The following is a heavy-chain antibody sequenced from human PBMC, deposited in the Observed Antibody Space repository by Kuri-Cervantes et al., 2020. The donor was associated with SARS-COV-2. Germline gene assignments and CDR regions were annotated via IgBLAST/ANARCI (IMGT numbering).Heavy chain of an antibody. J-gene: IGHJ4*02. Sequence: SQTLSLTCAVSGYSISSGYYWGWIRQPPGKGLEWIGSIYYSGSTYYNPSLKSRVTISVDTSKNQFSLKLSSVTAADTAVYYCARTASTVTTNPYRYYFDYWGQGTLVTVSS. CDR1: GYSISSGYY. CDR2: IYYSGST. CDR3: ARTASTVTTNPYRYYFDY. V-gene: IGHV4-38-2*01. D-gene: IGHD4-11*01.